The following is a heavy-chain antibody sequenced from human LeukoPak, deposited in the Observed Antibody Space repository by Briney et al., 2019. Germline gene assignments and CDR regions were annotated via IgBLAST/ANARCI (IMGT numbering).Heavy chain of an antibody. J-gene: IGHJ4*02. CDR3: ARAPITSPFYFDY. CDR2: INWSGGST. CDR1: GFAFDEHG. Sequence: PGGSLRLSCTASGFAFDEHGMGWVRQVPGKGLEWVSGINWSGGSTGYADPLRGRFTISRDNAKNSLYLQMDSLRAEDTALYCCARAPITSPFYFDYWGQGTLVTVSS. D-gene: IGHD2-2*01. V-gene: IGHV3-20*04.